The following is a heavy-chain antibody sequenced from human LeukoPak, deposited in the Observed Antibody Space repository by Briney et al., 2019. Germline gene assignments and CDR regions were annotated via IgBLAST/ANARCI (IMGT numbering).Heavy chain of an antibody. CDR3: ACGPAGDSGY. CDR1: GGSFSGYY. V-gene: IGHV4-34*01. D-gene: IGHD3-10*01. J-gene: IGHJ4*02. Sequence: SETLSLTCAVYGGSFSGYYWSWIRQPPGKGLEWIGEINHSGSTYYNPSLKSRVTISVDTSKNQFSLKLSSVTAADTAVYYCACGPAGDSGYWGQGTLVTVSS. CDR2: INHSGST.